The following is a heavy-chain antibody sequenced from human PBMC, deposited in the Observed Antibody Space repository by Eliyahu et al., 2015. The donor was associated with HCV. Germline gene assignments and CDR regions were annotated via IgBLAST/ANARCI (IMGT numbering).Heavy chain of an antibody. CDR2: WNGVLHDRVII. CDR1: GGSISNSD. Sequence: QVQLQESGPGLVKPSETLSLTCSVSGGSISNSDWKNWIRQPPGKGLEWIGEWNGVLHDRVIIAYNPSLKNRVTMSLDASKNFFSLKLRSVTATDTAVYYCARERAEGSGLAFDIWGQGMMVTVSS. D-gene: IGHD3-10*01. CDR3: ARERAEGSGLAFDI. J-gene: IGHJ3*02. V-gene: IGHV4-59*01.